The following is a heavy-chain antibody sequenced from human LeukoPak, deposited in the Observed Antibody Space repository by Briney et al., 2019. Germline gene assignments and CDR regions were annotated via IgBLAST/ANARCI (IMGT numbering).Heavy chain of an antibody. CDR1: GYSFTSHW. CDR3: ARHVRAMALTNWFDP. Sequence: GESLKSSCKASGYSFTSHWIGWVRQMPGKGLEWMGIIHPGGSDTRYSPSFQGQVTISADKSINTAYLQWTSLKASDSAMYYCARHVRAMALTNWFDPWGQGTLVTVSP. D-gene: IGHD3-16*01. V-gene: IGHV5-51*01. J-gene: IGHJ5*02. CDR2: IHPGGSDT.